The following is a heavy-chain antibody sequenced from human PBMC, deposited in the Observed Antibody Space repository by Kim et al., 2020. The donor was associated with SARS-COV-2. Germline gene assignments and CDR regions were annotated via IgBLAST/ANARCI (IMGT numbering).Heavy chain of an antibody. V-gene: IGHV4-59*13. Sequence: SQTLSLTCSVSVGSISSYYWSWIRQPPGKGLEWIGYIYHSGITNINPSLRSRVTISVDTSKNQFSLNLNSVIAADTAVYFCVGSRAATGFDKWGQGTLVTVSS. D-gene: IGHD6-13*01. CDR3: VGSRAATGFDK. J-gene: IGHJ4*02. CDR2: IYHSGIT. CDR1: VGSISSYY.